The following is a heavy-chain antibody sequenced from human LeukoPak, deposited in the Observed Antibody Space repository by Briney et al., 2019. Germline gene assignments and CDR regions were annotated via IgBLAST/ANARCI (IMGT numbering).Heavy chain of an antibody. CDR1: GYSITSGYY. J-gene: IGHJ3*02. V-gene: IGHV4-38-2*02. CDR2: VCYIGSP. Sequence: PSETLSLTCTVSGYSITSGYYWGWIRQPPGKGLEWVGSVCYIGSPHYSPSLKSRATVSVDTSSNRFSLKLTSLTAADSALYYCAGGRDAFDIWGQGTMVTVSS. CDR3: AGGRDAFDI.